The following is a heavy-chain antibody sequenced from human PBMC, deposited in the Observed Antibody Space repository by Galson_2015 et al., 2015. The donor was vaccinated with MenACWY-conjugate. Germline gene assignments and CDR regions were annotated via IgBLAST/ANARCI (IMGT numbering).Heavy chain of an antibody. D-gene: IGHD1-26*01. CDR3: ARDRRPPRRNSGSYWYYYGMDV. Sequence: SVKVSCKASGGTFSSYAISWVRQAPGQGLEWMGGIIPIFGTANYAQKFQGRVTITADESTSTAYMELSSLRSEDTAVYYCARDRRPPRRNSGSYWYYYGMDVWGQGTTVTVSS. CDR1: GGTFSSYA. J-gene: IGHJ6*02. V-gene: IGHV1-69*13. CDR2: IIPIFGTA.